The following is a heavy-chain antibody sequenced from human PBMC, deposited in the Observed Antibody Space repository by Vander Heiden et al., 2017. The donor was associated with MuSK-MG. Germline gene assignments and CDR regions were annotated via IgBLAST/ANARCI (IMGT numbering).Heavy chain of an antibody. CDR2: ISTPGDST. CDR3: ARYAVVRGPFDY. CDR1: GFTFRNYA. J-gene: IGHJ4*02. D-gene: IGHD3-10*01. V-gene: IGHV3-23*01. Sequence: EVQLLESGGGLVQPGGSLRLSCAASGFTFRNYAMSWVRQAPGKGLEWVSAISTPGDSTYYADSVKGRFTISRDNFKNTLYLQMNSLRGEDTAFYYCARYAVVRGPFDYWGQGTLVTVSS.